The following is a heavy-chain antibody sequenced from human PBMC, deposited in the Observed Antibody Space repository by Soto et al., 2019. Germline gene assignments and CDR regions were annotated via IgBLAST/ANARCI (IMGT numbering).Heavy chain of an antibody. J-gene: IGHJ5*02. V-gene: IGHV4-30-4*01. CDR2: IYKSATT. CDR3: ARGRYCLTGRCFPNWFDP. Sequence: SETLSLTCSVSGDSITSVDYFWAWIRQPPGQALEYIGYIYKSATTYYNPSFESRVAISLDTSKSQFSLNVTSVTAADTAVYFCARGRYCLTGRCFPNWFDPWGQGTLVTVSS. CDR1: GDSITSVDYF. D-gene: IGHD2-15*01.